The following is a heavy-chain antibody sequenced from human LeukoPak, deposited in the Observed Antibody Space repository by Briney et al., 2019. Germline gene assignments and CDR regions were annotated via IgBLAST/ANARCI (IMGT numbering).Heavy chain of an antibody. V-gene: IGHV3-30*18. Sequence: GSLRLSCAASGFTFSSYGMHWVRQAPGKGLEWVAVVSYDGINKYYADFVRGRFTISRDNSKNTLYLQMSSLRAEDTAVYYCAKDQRNRYFDYWGQGTLVTVSS. D-gene: IGHD3-16*02. CDR2: VSYDGINK. CDR3: AKDQRNRYFDY. J-gene: IGHJ4*02. CDR1: GFTFSSYG.